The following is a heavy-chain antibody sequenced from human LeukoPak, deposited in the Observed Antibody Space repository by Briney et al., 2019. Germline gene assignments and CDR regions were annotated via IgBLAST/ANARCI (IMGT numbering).Heavy chain of an antibody. CDR3: ANNPRISYMDV. V-gene: IGHV3-23*01. Sequence: GGSLRLSCAASGITFSSYAMSWVRQAPGKGLEWVSTISGSGGSTYYADSVKGRFTISRDNSKNTLYLQMNSLRAEDTAVYYCANNPRISYMDVWGKGTTVTVSS. CDR2: ISGSGGST. CDR1: GITFSSYA. D-gene: IGHD2-15*01. J-gene: IGHJ6*03.